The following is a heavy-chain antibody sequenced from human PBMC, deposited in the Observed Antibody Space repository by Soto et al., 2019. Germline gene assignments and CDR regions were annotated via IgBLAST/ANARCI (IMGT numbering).Heavy chain of an antibody. CDR3: ARQGSETYGDYVYYYYGMDV. Sequence: SETLSLTCTVSGGSIISSSYYWGWIRQPPGKGLEWIGSIYYSGSTYYNPSLKSRVTISVDTSKNQFSLKLSSVTAADTAVYYCARQGSETYGDYVYYYYGMDVWGQGTTVTVSS. V-gene: IGHV4-39*01. CDR2: IYYSGST. J-gene: IGHJ6*02. D-gene: IGHD4-17*01. CDR1: GGSIISSSYY.